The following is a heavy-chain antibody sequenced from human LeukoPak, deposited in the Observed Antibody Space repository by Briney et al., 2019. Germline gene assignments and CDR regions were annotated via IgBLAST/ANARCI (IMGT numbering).Heavy chain of an antibody. CDR3: ARRAMVRNFDY. Sequence: PSETLSLTCAVYGGSFSGYYWSWIRQPPGKGLEWIGEINHSGSTNYNPSLKSRVTISVDTSKNQFSLKLSSVTAADTAVYYCARRAMVRNFDYWGQGTLVTVSS. V-gene: IGHV4-34*01. J-gene: IGHJ4*02. CDR2: INHSGST. D-gene: IGHD3-10*01. CDR1: GGSFSGYY.